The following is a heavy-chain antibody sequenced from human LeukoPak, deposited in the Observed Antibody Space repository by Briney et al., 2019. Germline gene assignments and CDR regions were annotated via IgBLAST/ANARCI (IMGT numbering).Heavy chain of an antibody. D-gene: IGHD1-26*01. CDR3: ARALPIVGATTGYFDY. Sequence: ASVNVSCKASGYTFTSYAMHWVRQAPGQRLEWMGWINAGNGNTKYSQKFQGRVTITRDTSASTAYMELSSLRSEDTAVYYCARALPIVGATTGYFDYWGQGTLVTVSS. CDR1: GYTFTSYA. J-gene: IGHJ4*02. CDR2: INAGNGNT. V-gene: IGHV1-3*01.